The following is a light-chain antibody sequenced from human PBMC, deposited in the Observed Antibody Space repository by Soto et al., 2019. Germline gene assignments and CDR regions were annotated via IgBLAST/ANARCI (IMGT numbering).Light chain of an antibody. J-gene: IGKJ4*01. V-gene: IGKV1-5*01. CDR1: QSINNW. CDR3: QQYKRYSLT. Sequence: DIQMTQSPSTLSASVGDRVTITCRASQSINNWLAWYQQKPGKAPKRLIYDGFSLESGVPLRFSGSGFGTEFTLTISSLQPDDSATYYCQQYKRYSLTFGGGTKVEI. CDR2: DGF.